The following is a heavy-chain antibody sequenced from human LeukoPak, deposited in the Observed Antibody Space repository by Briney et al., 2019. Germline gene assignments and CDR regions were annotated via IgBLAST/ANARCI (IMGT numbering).Heavy chain of an antibody. CDR1: GYTFTNYA. CDR3: ARDTAMVDFDY. Sequence: GASVKVSCKASGYTFTNYAINWVRQAPGQGLEWMGWINTNTGNPTYAQDFTGRFVFSLDTSVTTAYLQIRSLKAEDTAVYYCARDTAMVDFDYWGQGTLVTVSS. J-gene: IGHJ4*02. CDR2: INTNTGNP. V-gene: IGHV7-4-1*01. D-gene: IGHD5-18*01.